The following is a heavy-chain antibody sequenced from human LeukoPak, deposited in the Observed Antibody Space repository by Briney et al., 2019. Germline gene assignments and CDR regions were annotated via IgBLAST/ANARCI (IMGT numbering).Heavy chain of an antibody. J-gene: IGHJ5*02. Sequence: GGSLRLSCAASGFTFSSYAMSWVRQAPGKGLEWVSATHSSGGTYYADSVKGRFTISRDTSRNTLYLQINSLSVEDTAVYYCIVFGDSNHWGQGTLVTVSS. CDR2: THSSGGT. V-gene: IGHV3-23*01. CDR3: IVFGDSNH. CDR1: GFTFSSYA. D-gene: IGHD4-17*01.